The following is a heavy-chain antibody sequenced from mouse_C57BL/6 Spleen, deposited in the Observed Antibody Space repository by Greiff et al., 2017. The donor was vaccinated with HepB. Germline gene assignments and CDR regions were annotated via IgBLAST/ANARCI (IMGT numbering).Heavy chain of an antibody. CDR1: GYTFTDYE. V-gene: IGHV1-15*01. CDR3: TRNRGSSYGY. D-gene: IGHD1-1*01. J-gene: IGHJ2*01. CDR2: IDPETGGT. Sequence: QVQLKESGAELVRPGASVTLSCKASGYTFTDYEMHWVKQTPVHGLEWIGAIDPETGGTAYNQKFKGKAILTADKSSSTAYMELRSLTSEDSAVYYCTRNRGSSYGYWGQGTTLTVSS.